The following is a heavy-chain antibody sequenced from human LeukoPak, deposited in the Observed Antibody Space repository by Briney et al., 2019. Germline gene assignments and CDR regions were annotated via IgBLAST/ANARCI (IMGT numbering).Heavy chain of an antibody. CDR1: GYTFTSYY. V-gene: IGHV1-46*01. CDR2: INPSGGST. Sequence: ASVKVSCKASGYTFTSYYMHWMRQAPGQGLEWMGIINPSGGSTSYAQKFQGRVTMTRDTSTSTVYMELSSLRSEDTAVYYCARDQGVGYYDILTAAYYFDYWGQGTLVTVSS. CDR3: ARDQGVGYYDILTAAYYFDY. J-gene: IGHJ4*02. D-gene: IGHD3-9*01.